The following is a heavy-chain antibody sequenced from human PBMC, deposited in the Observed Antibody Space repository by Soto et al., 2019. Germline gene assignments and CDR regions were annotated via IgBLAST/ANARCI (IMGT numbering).Heavy chain of an antibody. Sequence: SVKVSCKASGGTFSSYAISWVRQAPGQGLEWMGGIIPIFGTADYAQKFQGRVTITADESTSTAYMELSSLRSEDTAVYYCASVETQRYYYGMDVWGQGTTVTV. CDR1: GGTFSSYA. V-gene: IGHV1-69*13. D-gene: IGHD2-15*01. CDR2: IIPIFGTA. CDR3: ASVETQRYYYGMDV. J-gene: IGHJ6*02.